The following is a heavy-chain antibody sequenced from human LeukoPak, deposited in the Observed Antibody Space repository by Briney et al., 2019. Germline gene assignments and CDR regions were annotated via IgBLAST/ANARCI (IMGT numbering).Heavy chain of an antibody. Sequence: GRSLRLSCAASGFTFSSYAMHWVRQAPGKGLEWVAVISYDGSNKYYADFVKGRFTISRDNSKNTLYLQMNSLRAEDTAVYYCARDLLKEGRPSPFDPWGQGTLVTVSS. V-gene: IGHV3-30-3*01. CDR3: ARDLLKEGRPSPFDP. CDR1: GFTFSSYA. D-gene: IGHD2-15*01. J-gene: IGHJ5*02. CDR2: ISYDGSNK.